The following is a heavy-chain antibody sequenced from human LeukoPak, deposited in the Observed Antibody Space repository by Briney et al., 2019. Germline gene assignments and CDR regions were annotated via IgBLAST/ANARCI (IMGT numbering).Heavy chain of an antibody. Sequence: ASVKLSCTASGYTFTSYDINWVRQAPGQGLEWMGWMNANSGNTGYAQTVKGRVTMTRNTSKSTAYMQMSSLRSEDTAVYYCSRGVARTSMVTRGAVRSACWSEGTLPTVPS. CDR3: SRGVARTSMVTRGAVRSAC. D-gene: IGHD5-18*01. J-gene: IGHJ4*01. CDR1: GYTFTSYD. CDR2: MNANSGNT. V-gene: IGHV1-8*01.